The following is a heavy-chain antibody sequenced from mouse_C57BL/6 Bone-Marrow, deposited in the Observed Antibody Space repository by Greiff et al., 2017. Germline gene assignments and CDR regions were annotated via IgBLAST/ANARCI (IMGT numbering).Heavy chain of an antibody. J-gene: IGHJ2*01. CDR1: GFTFSSYA. Sequence: EVKVVESGGGLVKPGGSLKLSCAASGFTFSSYAMSWVRQTPEKRLEWVATISDGGSYTYYPDNVKGRFTISRDNAKNNLYLQMSHLKSEDTAMYYCARVRFDYWGQGTTLTVSS. V-gene: IGHV5-4*03. CDR3: ARVRFDY. CDR2: ISDGGSYT.